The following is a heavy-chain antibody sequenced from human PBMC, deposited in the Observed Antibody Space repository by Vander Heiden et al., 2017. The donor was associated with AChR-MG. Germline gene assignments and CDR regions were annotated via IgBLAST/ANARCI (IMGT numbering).Heavy chain of an antibody. V-gene: IGHV1-58*01. CDR1: GFTFTSSA. CDR2: IVVGSGNT. Sequence: QMQLVQSGPEVKKPGTSVKVSCKASGFTFTSSAVQWVRQARGQRLEWIGWIVVGSGNTNDAQKFQERVTITRDMSTSTAYMELSSLRSEDTAVYYCAADSEVYPWDYWGQGTLVTVSS. CDR3: AADSEVYPWDY. J-gene: IGHJ4*02. D-gene: IGHD3-10*01.